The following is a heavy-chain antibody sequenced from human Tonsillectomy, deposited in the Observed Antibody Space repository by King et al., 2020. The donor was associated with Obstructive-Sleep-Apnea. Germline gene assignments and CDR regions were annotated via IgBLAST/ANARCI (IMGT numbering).Heavy chain of an antibody. CDR1: GGSISSYY. CDR2: IYYSGRT. J-gene: IGHJ4*02. V-gene: IGHV4-59*08. CDR3: ARRLNYYDSSGYYQRYYFDY. Sequence: VQLQESGPGLVKPSETLSLTCTVSGGSISSYYWSWIRQPPGKGLEWIGYIYYSGRTNYNPSLKSRVTISVDTSKNQFSLKLSSVTAADTAVYYCARRLNYYDSSGYYQRYYFDYWGQGTLVTVSS. D-gene: IGHD3-22*01.